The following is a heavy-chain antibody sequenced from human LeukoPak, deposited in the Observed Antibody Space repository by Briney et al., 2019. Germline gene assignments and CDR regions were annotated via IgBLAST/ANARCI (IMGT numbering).Heavy chain of an antibody. CDR2: FDPEDGET. CDR1: GYTLTELS. CDR3: GVAAAHDAFDI. D-gene: IGHD6-13*01. V-gene: IGHV1-24*01. Sequence: GASVKVSCKVSGYTLTELSMHCVRQAPGKGLGWMGGFDPEDGETIYAQKFQGRVTMTEDTSTDTAYMELSSLRSEDTAVYYCGVAAAHDAFDIWGQGTMVTVSS. J-gene: IGHJ3*02.